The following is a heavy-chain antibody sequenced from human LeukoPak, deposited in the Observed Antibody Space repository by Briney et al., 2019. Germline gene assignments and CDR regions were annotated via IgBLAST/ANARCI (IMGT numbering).Heavy chain of an antibody. Sequence: GESLKISCKGSGYSFTNYWIGWVRQMPGKGLEWMGIIYPADSDTRYSPSFQGQVTISVDKSISTAYLQWSSLKASDTAMYYCARLLGYCSCTSCLYGMDVWGKGTTVTVSS. D-gene: IGHD2-2*01. CDR3: ARLLGYCSCTSCLYGMDV. V-gene: IGHV5-51*01. J-gene: IGHJ6*04. CDR1: GYSFTNYW. CDR2: IYPADSDT.